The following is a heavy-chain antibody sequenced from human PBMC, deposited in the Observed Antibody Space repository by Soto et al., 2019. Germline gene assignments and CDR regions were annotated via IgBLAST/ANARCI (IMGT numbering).Heavy chain of an antibody. CDR1: GGSISTTSYY. CDR3: ARQSEYYYATGRAAPLYGMDV. V-gene: IGHV4-39*01. J-gene: IGHJ6*02. Sequence: PSESLSLTCTVSGGSISTTSYYWGWIRQPPGKGLECIGNIYYSGSTYYNPSLKSRVTVSVDTTKNQFSLKLSSVTAADTAMYYCARQSEYYYATGRAAPLYGMDVWGQGTTVTVSS. D-gene: IGHD3-10*01. CDR2: IYYSGST.